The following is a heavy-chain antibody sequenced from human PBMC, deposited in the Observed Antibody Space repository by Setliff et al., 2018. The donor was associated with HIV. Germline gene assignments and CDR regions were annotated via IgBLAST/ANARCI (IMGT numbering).Heavy chain of an antibody. J-gene: IGHJ6*02. Sequence: PSETLSLTCTVSGGSISSGSYYWSWIRQPAGKGLEWIGHIYSSGSTNYNPSLKSRVTISVDTSKNQFSLTLSSVTAADRAVYYWAREQYHLVVDYYYYYGMDVWGQGNTVTISS. CDR3: AREQYHLVVDYYYYYGMDV. D-gene: IGHD6-6*01. V-gene: IGHV4-61*09. CDR2: IYSSGST. CDR1: GGSISSGSYY.